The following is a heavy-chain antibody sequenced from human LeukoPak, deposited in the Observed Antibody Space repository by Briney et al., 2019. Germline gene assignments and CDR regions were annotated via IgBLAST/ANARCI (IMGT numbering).Heavy chain of an antibody. Sequence: GASVKVSCKASGYTFTSYDINWVRQATGQGLEWMGWMNPNSGNRGYAQKFQGRVTMTRNTSISTAYMELNSLRSEDTAVYYCARGLKAAAGPPFFVYWGQGTLVTVSS. CDR3: ARGLKAAAGPPFFVY. CDR2: MNPNSGNR. CDR1: GYTFTSYD. D-gene: IGHD6-13*01. V-gene: IGHV1-8*01. J-gene: IGHJ4*02.